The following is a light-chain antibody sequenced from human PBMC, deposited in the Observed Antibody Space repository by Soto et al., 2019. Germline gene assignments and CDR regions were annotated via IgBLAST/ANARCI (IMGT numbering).Light chain of an antibody. CDR2: GTS. Sequence: EVVMRQSPATLSVSPGERATLSCRASQSVSSNLAWYQQKPGQAPRLLIYGTSTRATGIPARFSGSGSGTEFTLTISRLQSEDFAVYYCQKYNNWPPWTFGQGTKVDIK. CDR1: QSVSSN. J-gene: IGKJ1*01. V-gene: IGKV3-15*01. CDR3: QKYNNWPPWT.